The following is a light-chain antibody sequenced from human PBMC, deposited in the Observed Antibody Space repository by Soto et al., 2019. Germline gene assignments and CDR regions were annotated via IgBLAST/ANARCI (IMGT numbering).Light chain of an antibody. V-gene: IGLV1-44*01. CDR1: SSNIGAKT. J-gene: IGLJ1*01. CDR2: SND. CDR3: AAWDDSLKSFA. Sequence: QLVLTQPPSASGTPGQRVTISCSGSSSNIGAKTVTWYQLLEGAAPKLLMYSNDQRPAGVPDRFSGSKSGTSASLAISGLRSEDEGDYFCAAWDDSLKSFAFGTGTKLTVL.